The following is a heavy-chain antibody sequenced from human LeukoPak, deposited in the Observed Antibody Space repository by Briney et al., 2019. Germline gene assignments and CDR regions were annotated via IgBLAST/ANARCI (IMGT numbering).Heavy chain of an antibody. D-gene: IGHD3-16*01. CDR2: ISHDARTK. V-gene: IGHV3-30-3*02. CDR1: GFNFDDFA. CDR3: AKWGQPRAGPFYYYGMDV. J-gene: IGHJ6*02. Sequence: GKSLTLSCVVSGFNFDDFAMHWVRQPLGKGLEWVAVISHDARTKYYADSMKGRITISRDNSKNTLFLQMNSLRAEDTAVYYCAKWGQPRAGPFYYYGMDVWGQGTTVTVSS.